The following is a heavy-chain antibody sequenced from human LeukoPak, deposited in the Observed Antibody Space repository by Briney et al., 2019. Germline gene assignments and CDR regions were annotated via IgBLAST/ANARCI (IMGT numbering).Heavy chain of an antibody. J-gene: IGHJ4*02. D-gene: IGHD6-6*01. CDR1: GDSVSSNSAA. CDR3: AGDSSARPLEY. CDR2: TYYNSKWHN. Sequence: PSQTLSLTCAISGDSVSSNSAAWYWIRQSPSRGLEWLGRTYYNSKWHNDYAVSVKSRITINPDTSKNQFSLHLNSVTPEDTAVYYCAGDSSARPLEYWGQGTLVTVSS. V-gene: IGHV6-1*01.